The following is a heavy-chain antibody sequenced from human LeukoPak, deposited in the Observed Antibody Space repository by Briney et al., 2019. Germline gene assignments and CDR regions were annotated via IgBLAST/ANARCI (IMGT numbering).Heavy chain of an antibody. CDR2: ISGSGGST. D-gene: IGHD1-26*01. Sequence: GGSLRLSCAASGFTFSSYAMSWVRQAPGKGLEWVSAISGSGGSTYYADSVEGRFTISRDNSKNTLYLQMNSLRAEDTAVYYCAKVSGGKVGATYGDAFDIWGQGTMATVSS. CDR1: GFTFSSYA. J-gene: IGHJ3*02. V-gene: IGHV3-23*01. CDR3: AKVSGGKVGATYGDAFDI.